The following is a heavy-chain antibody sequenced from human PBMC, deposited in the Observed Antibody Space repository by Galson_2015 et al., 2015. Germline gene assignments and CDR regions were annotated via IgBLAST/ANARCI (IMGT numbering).Heavy chain of an antibody. CDR1: GLTFSSHG. CDR3: VKGGILAAGFEY. D-gene: IGHD6-13*01. Sequence: SLRLSCAASGLTFSSHGMAWVRQAPGKALEWVSAIGNSGAAIFYADSVKGRFTISRDNSKSTLFLHMSSLRAEDTAVYYCVKGGILAAGFEYWGQGTLVTVSS. V-gene: IGHV3-23*01. CDR2: IGNSGAAI. J-gene: IGHJ4*02.